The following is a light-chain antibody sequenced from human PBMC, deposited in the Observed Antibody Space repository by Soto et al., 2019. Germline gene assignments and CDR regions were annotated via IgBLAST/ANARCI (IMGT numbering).Light chain of an antibody. CDR2: NTD. CDR1: SGSVSTNYY. Sequence: QTVVTQEPSFSVSPGRTVTLTCGLSSGSVSTNYYPSWYQQTPGQAPRTLIYNTDTRSSGVPARFSGSILGNKAALTITGAQADDESDYYCMVYMGSGVWVFGGGTQLTVL. J-gene: IGLJ3*02. V-gene: IGLV8-61*01. CDR3: MVYMGSGVWV.